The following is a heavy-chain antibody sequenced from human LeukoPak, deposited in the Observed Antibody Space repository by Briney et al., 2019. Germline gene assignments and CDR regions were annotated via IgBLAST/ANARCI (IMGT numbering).Heavy chain of an antibody. V-gene: IGHV3-23*01. CDR1: GFTFSSYA. Sequence: GGSLRLSCAASGFTFSSYAMSWVRQAPGKGLEWVSAISGNGVGTHYADSVKGRFTISRDNSKNTLYVQVNSLGTEDTAAYYCAKGSYYYSSGSFYFDYWGQGTLVTVSS. D-gene: IGHD3-22*01. CDR2: ISGNGVGT. J-gene: IGHJ4*02. CDR3: AKGSYYYSSGSFYFDY.